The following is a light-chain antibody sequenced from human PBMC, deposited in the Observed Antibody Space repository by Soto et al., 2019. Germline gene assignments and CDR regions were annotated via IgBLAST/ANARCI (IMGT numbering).Light chain of an antibody. CDR3: QQYENLPT. CDR2: AAS. Sequence: DIQSTQSPSSLSASVGARSTTTCQASQNINNYLNWYQQKPGRAPKLLIYAASNLEAGVPSRFRGSGSGTDFTFTISRLQPEDIATYYCQQYENLPTFGQGTRLEIK. V-gene: IGKV1-33*01. J-gene: IGKJ5*01. CDR1: QNINNY.